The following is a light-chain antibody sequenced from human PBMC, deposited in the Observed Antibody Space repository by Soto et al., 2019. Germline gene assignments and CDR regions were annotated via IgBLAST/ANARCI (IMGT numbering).Light chain of an antibody. CDR3: EQYDCRSAWT. J-gene: IGKJ1*01. V-gene: IGKV1-5*01. CDR1: ESVTIW. Sequence: DIQLTQSPSSLSASVGDRVTITCRASESVTIWLAWYQQKPGKAPRLLIYDASTLEGGVSPRFRASGPGTEFTLTTSRLQHDDFATYYCEQYDCRSAWTFGQGTTIEIK. CDR2: DAS.